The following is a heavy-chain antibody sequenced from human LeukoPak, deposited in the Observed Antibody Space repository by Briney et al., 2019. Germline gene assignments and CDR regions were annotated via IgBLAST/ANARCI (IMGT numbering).Heavy chain of an antibody. J-gene: IGHJ6*02. Sequence: SETLSLTCTVSGGSISSYYWNWIRQPPGKGLEWIGYINYIRTTDYNPSLKSRVTISLDTSKNRFSLKLSSVTAADTAMSYCARSYSSSDHYYYYGMDVWGQGTTVTVSS. CDR3: ARSYSSSDHYYYYGMDV. CDR2: INYIRTT. D-gene: IGHD6-13*01. V-gene: IGHV4-59*08. CDR1: GGSISSYY.